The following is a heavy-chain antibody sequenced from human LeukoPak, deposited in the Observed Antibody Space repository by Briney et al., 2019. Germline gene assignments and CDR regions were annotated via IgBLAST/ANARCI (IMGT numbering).Heavy chain of an antibody. CDR3: ARDDYGDYTAVY. V-gene: IGHV4-39*02. Sequence: SETLSLTCTVSGGSISSSTFYWGWIRQPPGKGLEWIGSIFSGGSTYYNPSLKSRVTISVDTSKNHFSLKLSSVTAADTAVYYCARDDYGDYTAVYWGQGTLVTVSS. J-gene: IGHJ4*02. CDR1: GGSISSSTFY. D-gene: IGHD4-17*01. CDR2: IFSGGST.